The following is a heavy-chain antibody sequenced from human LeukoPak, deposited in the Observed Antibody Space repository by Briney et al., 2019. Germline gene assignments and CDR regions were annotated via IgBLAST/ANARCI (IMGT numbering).Heavy chain of an antibody. CDR2: MNPNSGNT. V-gene: IGHV1-8*01. D-gene: IGHD6-13*01. CDR1: GYTFTSYD. Sequence: ASVKVSCKASGYTFTSYDIKWVRRATGQGLEWMGWMNPNSGNTGYAQKFQGRVTMTRDTSTSTVYMELSSLRSEDTAVYYCARATGDGYSSSWFDYWGQGTLVTVSS. J-gene: IGHJ4*02. CDR3: ARATGDGYSSSWFDY.